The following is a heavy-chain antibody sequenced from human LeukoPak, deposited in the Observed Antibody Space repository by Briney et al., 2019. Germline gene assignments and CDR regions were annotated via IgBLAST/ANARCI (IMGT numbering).Heavy chain of an antibody. Sequence: PSETLSLTCTVSSGSISSSSYYWGWIRQPPGKGLEWIGRIYTSGSTNYNPSLKSRVTISVDTSKNQFSLKLSSVTAADTAVYYCARGGATRYFDWLSNSFDPWGQGTLVTVSS. CDR3: ARGGATRYFDWLSNSFDP. J-gene: IGHJ5*02. V-gene: IGHV4-39*07. CDR2: IYTSGST. D-gene: IGHD3-9*01. CDR1: SGSISSSSYY.